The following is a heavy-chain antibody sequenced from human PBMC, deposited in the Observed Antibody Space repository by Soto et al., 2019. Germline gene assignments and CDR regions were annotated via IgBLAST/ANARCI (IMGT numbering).Heavy chain of an antibody. CDR1: GNTFTSYG. J-gene: IGHJ5*02. CDR2: ISAYNGYT. V-gene: IGHV1-18*01. D-gene: IGHD6-6*01. Sequence: ASVKVSCKASGNTFTSYGFTWVRQAPGQGLEWMGWISAYNGYTNYAQKFQGRVTMTTDTSTSTAYMELRSLRSDDTAVYYCARGHLFSPSSPDFRVDRFDPWGQGTRVTVYS. CDR3: ARGHLFSPSSPDFRVDRFDP.